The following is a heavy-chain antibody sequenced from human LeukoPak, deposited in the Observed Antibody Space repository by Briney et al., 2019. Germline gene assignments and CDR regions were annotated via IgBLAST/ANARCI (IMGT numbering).Heavy chain of an antibody. CDR3: AVEDYFNFYFDY. D-gene: IGHD3-10*01. V-gene: IGHV4-61*02. J-gene: IGHJ4*02. CDR1: GGSISSGSYY. CDR2: IYTSGTT. Sequence: SETLSLTCTVSGGSISSGSYYWSCIRQPAGKGLEWIGRIYTSGTTNYNPSLRSRVIISVDTSKNQFSLKLNSVTAADTAVYYCAVEDYFNFYFDYWGQGTLVAVSS.